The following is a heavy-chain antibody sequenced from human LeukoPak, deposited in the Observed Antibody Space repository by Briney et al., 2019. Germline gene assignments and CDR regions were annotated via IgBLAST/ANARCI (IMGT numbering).Heavy chain of an antibody. Sequence: SETLSLTCTVPGGSISSYYWSWIRQPAGKGLEWIGRIYTSGSTSYNPSLKSRVTMSVDTSKNQFSLKLSSVTAADTAVYYCARVRAAGTSWFDPWGQGTLVTVSS. CDR3: ARVRAAGTSWFDP. CDR1: GGSISSYY. D-gene: IGHD6-13*01. CDR2: IYTSGST. J-gene: IGHJ5*02. V-gene: IGHV4-4*07.